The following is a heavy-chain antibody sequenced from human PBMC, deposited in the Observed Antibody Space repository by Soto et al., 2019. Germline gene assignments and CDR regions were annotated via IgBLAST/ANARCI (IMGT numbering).Heavy chain of an antibody. V-gene: IGHV3-30-3*01. CDR2: ISNDGTKK. D-gene: IGHD1-7*01. J-gene: IGHJ4*02. CDR3: ANPVHWNYAS. Sequence: GGSLRLSCAGSGFTFRSYALHWVRQTPGKGLEWVAVISNDGTKKYYADSVRGRFTISRDNSKNTLFLQIDSLRPEDSAVYYCANPVHWNYASWGQGTLVTVSS. CDR1: GFTFRSYA.